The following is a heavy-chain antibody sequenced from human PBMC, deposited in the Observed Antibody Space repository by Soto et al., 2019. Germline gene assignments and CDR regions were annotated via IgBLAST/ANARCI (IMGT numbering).Heavy chain of an antibody. V-gene: IGHV3-23*01. Sequence: RRLSCAASGFTFSSYAMSWVRQAPGKGLEWVSAISGSGGSTYYADSVKGRFTISRDNSKNTLYLQMNSLRAEDTAVYYCAKESVGYYYDSSGYYPYNWFDPWGQGTLVTVSS. J-gene: IGHJ5*02. CDR1: GFTFSSYA. D-gene: IGHD3-22*01. CDR3: AKESVGYYYDSSGYYPYNWFDP. CDR2: ISGSGGST.